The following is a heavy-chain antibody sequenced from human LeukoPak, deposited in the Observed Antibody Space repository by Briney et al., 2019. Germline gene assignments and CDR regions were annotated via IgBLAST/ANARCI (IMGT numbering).Heavy chain of an antibody. D-gene: IGHD3-10*01. CDR1: GGSISSSNW. J-gene: IGHJ3*02. CDR2: IYHSGST. CDR3: ARGIVRGVPAPDI. V-gene: IGHV4-4*02. Sequence: PSETLSLTCAVSGGSISSSNWWSWVRQPPGKGLEWIGEIYHSGSTNYNPSLKSRVTMSVDTSKTQFYLNLRSVTAADTAIYYCARGIVRGVPAPDIWGQGTMVTVSS.